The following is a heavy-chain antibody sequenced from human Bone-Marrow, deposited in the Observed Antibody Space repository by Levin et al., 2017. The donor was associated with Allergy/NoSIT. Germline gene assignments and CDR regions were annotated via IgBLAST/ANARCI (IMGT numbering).Heavy chain of an antibody. CDR2: TYYRSQWFR. Sequence: LSLTCVISGDSVSSDTAVWNWIRQSPSRGLEWLGMTYYRSQWFRDYAASVRSRISINADTSKNQISLHLKSVTPEDAAVYYCARQLDTPPSQHTFDSWGQGTLVTVSS. J-gene: IGHJ4*02. V-gene: IGHV6-1*01. D-gene: IGHD1-1*01. CDR3: ARQLDTPPSQHTFDS. CDR1: GDSVSSDTAV.